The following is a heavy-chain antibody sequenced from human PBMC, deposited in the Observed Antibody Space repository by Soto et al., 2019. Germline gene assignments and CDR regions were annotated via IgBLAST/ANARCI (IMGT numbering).Heavy chain of an antibody. V-gene: IGHV4-34*01. CDR3: ARGDSSSWYTYDAFDI. J-gene: IGHJ3*02. Sequence: QVQLQQWGAGLLKPSETLSLTCAVYGGSFSGYYWSWIRQPPGKGLEWIGEINHRGSTNYNPSLKSRVTISVDTSKNQFSLKLSSVTAADTAVYYCARGDSSSWYTYDAFDIWGQGTMVTVSS. CDR1: GGSFSGYY. D-gene: IGHD6-13*01. CDR2: INHRGST.